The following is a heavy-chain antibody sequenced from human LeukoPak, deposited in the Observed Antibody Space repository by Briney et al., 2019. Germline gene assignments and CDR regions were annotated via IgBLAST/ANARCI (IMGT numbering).Heavy chain of an antibody. Sequence: GGSLRLSCAASGFTFDDYTMHWVRQAPGKGLEWVSLISWDGGSTYYADSVKGRFTISRDNSKNSLYLQMNSLRTEDTALYYCAKDRERGGSGSLGLDYWGQGTLVTVSS. CDR2: ISWDGGST. D-gene: IGHD3-10*01. J-gene: IGHJ4*02. CDR3: AKDRERGGSGSLGLDY. CDR1: GFTFDDYT. V-gene: IGHV3-43*01.